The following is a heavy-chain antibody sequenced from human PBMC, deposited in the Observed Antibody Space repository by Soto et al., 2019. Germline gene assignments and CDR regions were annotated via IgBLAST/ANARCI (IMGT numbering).Heavy chain of an antibody. J-gene: IGHJ2*01. Sequence: QVQLVQSGAEVKKPGSSVKVSCKASGGTFSSYAISWVRQAPGQGLEWMGGIIPIFGTANYAQKFQGRVTITADESTRTAYMELSSLRSEDKAVYYCAKHYGGKPRRYFDLWGGGTLVTVSS. CDR3: AKHYGGKPRRYFDL. CDR1: GGTFSSYA. D-gene: IGHD4-17*01. V-gene: IGHV1-69*12. CDR2: IIPIFGTA.